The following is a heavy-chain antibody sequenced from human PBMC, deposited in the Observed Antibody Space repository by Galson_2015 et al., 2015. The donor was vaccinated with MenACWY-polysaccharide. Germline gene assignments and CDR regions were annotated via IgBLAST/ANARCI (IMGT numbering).Heavy chain of an antibody. J-gene: IGHJ4*02. D-gene: IGHD1-26*01. CDR3: AKDKGGGSYWGNTKIDY. Sequence: SLRLSCAASGFTFRSYAMNWVRQAPGKGLEWVSAISNSGGSTYYADSVKGRFTISRDNSKNTLFLRMNSLRAEDTAVYYCAKDKGGGSYWGNTKIDYWGQGTLVTVSS. CDR2: ISNSGGST. CDR1: GFTFRSYA. V-gene: IGHV3-23*01.